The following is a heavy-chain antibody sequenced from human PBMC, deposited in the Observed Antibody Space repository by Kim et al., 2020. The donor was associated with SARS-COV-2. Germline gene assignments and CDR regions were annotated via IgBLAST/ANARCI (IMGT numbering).Heavy chain of an antibody. J-gene: IGHJ4*02. CDR3: ARGYHGTGLDY. CDR2: YY. D-gene: IGHD1-1*01. V-gene: IGHV6-1*01. Sequence: YYDYALSVRGRITINADTSKNQFSLQLNSVTPEDTAVYLCARGYHGTGLDYWGQGTLVTVSS.